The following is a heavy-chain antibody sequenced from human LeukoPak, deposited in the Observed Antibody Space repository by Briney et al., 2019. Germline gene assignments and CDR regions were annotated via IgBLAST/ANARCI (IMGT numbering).Heavy chain of an antibody. D-gene: IGHD6-13*01. J-gene: IGHJ4*02. CDR1: GFTFSSYS. CDR3: ARLAAAGPRRSILDY. CDR2: LNQDGSAK. V-gene: IGHV3-7*01. Sequence: GGSLRLSCAASGFTFSSYSMNWVRQAPGKGLEWVANLNQDGSAKYYVDSVKGRFTISRDNSKNTLYLQMNSLRAEDTAVYYCARLAAAGPRRSILDYWGQGTLVTVSS.